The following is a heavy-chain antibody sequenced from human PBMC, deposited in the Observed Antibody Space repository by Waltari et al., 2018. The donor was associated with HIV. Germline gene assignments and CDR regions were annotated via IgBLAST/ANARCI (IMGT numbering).Heavy chain of an antibody. CDR3: ARDYNWNRWGYFDL. D-gene: IGHD1-20*01. CDR2: IKQDGSEE. CDR1: GFTFSSYW. Sequence: EVQLVESGGGLVQPGGSLRLSCAASGFTFSSYWMSWVRQAPGKWREWVAEIKQDGSEEYCVDSVKGRCTISRDNAKNSLYLQRNSLRAEDTAVYYCARDYNWNRWGYFDLWGRGTLVTVSS. V-gene: IGHV3-7*01. J-gene: IGHJ2*01.